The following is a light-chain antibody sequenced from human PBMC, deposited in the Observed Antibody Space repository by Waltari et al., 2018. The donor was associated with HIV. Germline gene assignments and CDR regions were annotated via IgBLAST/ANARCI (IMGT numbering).Light chain of an antibody. J-gene: IGLJ2*01. V-gene: IGLV1-47*01. Sequence: QPVLSQAPSASGAPGQRIVISCSGDLSNIGRTAVSWYQHPPGRAPRPRIDGNNERPSEVPDRFSGSKSGSSASLAISGLQSEDEGDYFCAAWDDGLSGVIFGGGTRLTV. CDR2: GNN. CDR1: LSNIGRTA. CDR3: AAWDDGLSGVI.